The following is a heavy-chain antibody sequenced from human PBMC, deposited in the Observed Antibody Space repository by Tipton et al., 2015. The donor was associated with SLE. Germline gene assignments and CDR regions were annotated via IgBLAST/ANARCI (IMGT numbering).Heavy chain of an antibody. V-gene: IGHV3-21*01. CDR1: GFTFSSYS. D-gene: IGHD2-2*01. Sequence: SLRLSCAASGFTFSSYSMNWVRQAPGKGLEWVSSISSSSSYIYYADSVKGRFTISRDNAKNSLYLQMNSLRAEDTAVYYCARGVNYRLLSGTPGYFNHWGQGTLVTVSS. CDR3: ARGVNYRLLSGTPGYFNH. CDR2: ISSSSSYI. J-gene: IGHJ1*01.